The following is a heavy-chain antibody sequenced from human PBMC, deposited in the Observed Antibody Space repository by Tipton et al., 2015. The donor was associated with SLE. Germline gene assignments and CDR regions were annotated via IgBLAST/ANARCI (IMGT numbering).Heavy chain of an antibody. V-gene: IGHV4-31*03. D-gene: IGHD3-10*01. CDR2: IYYSGRA. Sequence: TLSLTCTVSGGSISTDDFYWSWIRQNPERGLEWIGYIYYSGRAYYNPSLKSRLSISLDTSKNHFSLTLSSVTAADTALYYCAKARNHYYGSGSYFHFDPWGHGILVTVSS. CDR1: GGSISTDDFY. CDR3: AKARNHYYGSGSYFHFDP. J-gene: IGHJ5*02.